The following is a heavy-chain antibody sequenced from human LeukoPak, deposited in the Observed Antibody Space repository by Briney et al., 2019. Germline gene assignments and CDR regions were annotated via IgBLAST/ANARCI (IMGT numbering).Heavy chain of an antibody. D-gene: IGHD1-7*01. CDR1: GFTFSNFR. V-gene: IGHV3-74*01. CDR3: ARDMSWNSISY. CDR2: INTDGSST. Sequence: PGGSLRLSCAASGFTFSNFRMHWVRQAPGKGLVWVSRINTDGSSTAYADSVKGRFTISRDNAMNTIYLQMNGLRIEDTATYFCARDMSWNSISYWGQGTLVTVSS. J-gene: IGHJ4*02.